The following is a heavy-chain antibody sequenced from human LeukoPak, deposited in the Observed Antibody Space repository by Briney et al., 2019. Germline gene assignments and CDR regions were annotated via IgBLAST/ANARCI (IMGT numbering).Heavy chain of an antibody. CDR2: ISAYNANT. Sequence: ASVKVSCKASGYTFTNYGITWVRQAPGQGLEWMGWISAYNANTNYAQKFQGRVTMTSDTSTSAVYMELRSLRSDDTAIYYCARTDYDILTGARMDVWGKGTTVTVSS. J-gene: IGHJ6*04. V-gene: IGHV1-18*04. D-gene: IGHD3-9*01. CDR3: ARTDYDILTGARMDV. CDR1: GYTFTNYG.